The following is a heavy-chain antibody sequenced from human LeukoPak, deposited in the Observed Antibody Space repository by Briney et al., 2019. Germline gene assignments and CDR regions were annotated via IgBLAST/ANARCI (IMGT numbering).Heavy chain of an antibody. CDR1: GFSFSVYP. CDR2: ISSNGGST. V-gene: IGHV3-64*01. CDR3: SRRGRDYGLDY. J-gene: IGHJ4*02. Sequence: GGSVRLSCAASGFSFSVYPMHCVRQAPGKGRESVSAISSNGGSTYYANSVKGRFTISRDNSKNTLYLQMGSLRPEDMAVYYCSRRGRDYGLDYWGQGTLVTVSS. D-gene: IGHD4/OR15-4a*01.